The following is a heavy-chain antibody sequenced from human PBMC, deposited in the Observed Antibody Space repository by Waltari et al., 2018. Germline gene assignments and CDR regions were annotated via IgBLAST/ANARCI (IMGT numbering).Heavy chain of an antibody. Sequence: EGQLVESGGDLVQPGGSLRLSCAASALTFSTYWMHWVCQAPGKGLVWVESINPDGRTTTYADSVRGRFSISRDNAKNTLYLQMNSLTVEDTAVYFCARSMNYGPDYWGRGTLVTVSS. D-gene: IGHD3-10*01. V-gene: IGHV3-74*01. CDR1: ALTFSTYW. CDR3: ARSMNYGPDY. J-gene: IGHJ4*02. CDR2: INPDGRTT.